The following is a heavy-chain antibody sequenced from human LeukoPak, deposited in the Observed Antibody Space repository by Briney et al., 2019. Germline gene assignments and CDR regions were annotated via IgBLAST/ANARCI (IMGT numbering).Heavy chain of an antibody. D-gene: IGHD6-13*01. Sequence: SQTLSLTCAISGDSVSSNSAAWNWIRQSPSRGLEWLGRTYYRSKWYNDYAVSVKSRITINPDTSKNQFSLQLNSVTPEDTAVYYCAREYSSSWYRYYYYYYGMDVWGQGTTVTVSS. CDR2: TYYRSKWYN. J-gene: IGHJ6*02. CDR1: GDSVSSNSAA. V-gene: IGHV6-1*01. CDR3: AREYSSSWYRYYYYYYGMDV.